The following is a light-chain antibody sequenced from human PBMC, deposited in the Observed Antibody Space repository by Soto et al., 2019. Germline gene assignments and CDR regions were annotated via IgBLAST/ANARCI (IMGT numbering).Light chain of an antibody. CDR2: AAS. Sequence: DIQLTQSPSFLSASVGDSVTITCRASQGISSYLGWYQQKPGKAPKLLIYAASTLESGVPSRSSGSGSGTEFTLTISSLQPEDFATYYCQQLITYPLTFGPGTKVDIK. J-gene: IGKJ3*01. CDR1: QGISSY. CDR3: QQLITYPLT. V-gene: IGKV1-9*01.